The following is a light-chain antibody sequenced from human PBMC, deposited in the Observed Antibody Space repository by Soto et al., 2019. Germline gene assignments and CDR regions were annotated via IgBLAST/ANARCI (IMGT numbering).Light chain of an antibody. V-gene: IGKV1-5*01. CDR3: QQYNSYWT. CDR2: DAS. Sequence: DIQMNQSPSTLSASVGDRVTITCRARQSISSWLAWYQQKPGKAPKLLIYDASSLESGVPSRFSGSGSGTEFTLTISSLQPDDFATYNCQQYNSYWTFGQGTKVDIK. CDR1: QSISSW. J-gene: IGKJ1*01.